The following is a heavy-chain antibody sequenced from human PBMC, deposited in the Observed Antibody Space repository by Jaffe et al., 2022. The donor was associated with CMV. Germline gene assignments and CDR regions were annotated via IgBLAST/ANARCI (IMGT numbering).Heavy chain of an antibody. CDR3: AREVEMATIRSYYYMDV. D-gene: IGHD5-12*01. J-gene: IGHJ6*03. CDR1: GFTVSSNY. V-gene: IGHV3-66*01. CDR2: IYSGGST. Sequence: EVQLVESGGGLVQPGGSLRLSCAASGFTVSSNYMSWVRQAPGKGLEWVSVIYSGGSTYYADSVKGRFTISRDNSKNTLYLQMNSLRAEDTAVYYCAREVEMATIRSYYYMDVWGKGTTVTVSS.